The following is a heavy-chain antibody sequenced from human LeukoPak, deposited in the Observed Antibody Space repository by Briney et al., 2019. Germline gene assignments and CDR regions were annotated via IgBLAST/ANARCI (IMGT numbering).Heavy chain of an antibody. D-gene: IGHD6-19*01. V-gene: IGHV5-51*01. Sequence: GESLKISCKGSGYSFTSYWIGWVRQMPGKGLEWMGIIYPGDSDTRYSPSFQGQVTISADKSISTAYLQWSSLKASDTAMYYCARSYSRGDHYYYSWMDVWGQGTTATVYS. CDR1: GYSFTSYW. CDR2: IYPGDSDT. CDR3: ARSYSRGDHYYYSWMDV. J-gene: IGHJ6*02.